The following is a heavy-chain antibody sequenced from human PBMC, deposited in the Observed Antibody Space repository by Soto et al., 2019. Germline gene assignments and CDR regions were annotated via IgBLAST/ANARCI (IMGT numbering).Heavy chain of an antibody. Sequence: QVQLVQSGAEVKKPGSSVKVSCKASGCTFSSYAISWVRQAPGQGLEWMGGIIPVFGTANYAQKFQGRGTITADESKSTAYMEVSSLRAEDKAVYYCERRRANCYGSRSYYNYVDSWGQGTLVTVSS. CDR1: GCTFSSYA. J-gene: IGHJ4*02. V-gene: IGHV1-69*01. CDR3: ERRRANCYGSRSYYNYVDS. CDR2: IIPVFGTA. D-gene: IGHD3-10*01.